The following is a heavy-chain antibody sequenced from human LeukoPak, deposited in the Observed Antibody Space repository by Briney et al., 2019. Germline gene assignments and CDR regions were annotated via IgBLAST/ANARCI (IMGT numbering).Heavy chain of an antibody. V-gene: IGHV1-69*13. CDR3: ARNQWLVASRSRWFDP. J-gene: IGHJ5*02. CDR1: GGTFSSYA. D-gene: IGHD6-19*01. Sequence: SVKVSCKASGGTFSSYAISWVRQAPGQGLEWMGGIIPIFGTANYAQKFQGRVRITADESTSTAYMELSSLRSEDTAVYYCARNQWLVASRSRWFDPWGQGTLVTVSS. CDR2: IIPIFGTA.